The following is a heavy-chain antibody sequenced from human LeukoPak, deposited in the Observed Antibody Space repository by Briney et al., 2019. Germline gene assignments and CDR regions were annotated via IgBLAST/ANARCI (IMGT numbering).Heavy chain of an antibody. J-gene: IGHJ4*02. CDR2: ISSNGDTT. CDR1: GFTFSSFA. CDR3: ARAGWNYIGIDY. Sequence: GGSLRLSCSASGFTFSSFAMHWVRQAPGKGLDYISSISSNGDTTYYADSVKGRFTISGDNSKNTLYLQMSSLRAEDTAVYYCARAGWNYIGIDYWGQGTLVTVSS. D-gene: IGHD1-7*01. V-gene: IGHV3-64D*09.